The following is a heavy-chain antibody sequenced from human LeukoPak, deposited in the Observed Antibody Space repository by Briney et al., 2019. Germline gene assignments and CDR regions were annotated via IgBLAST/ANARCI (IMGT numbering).Heavy chain of an antibody. CDR3: ARARPDYYGSGSYYFFDY. J-gene: IGHJ4*02. CDR2: IYHSGST. Sequence: NPSQTLSLTCTVSGGSISSGGYYWSWIRQPPGKGLEWIGYIYHSGSTYYNPSLKSRVTISVDRSKNQFSLKLSSVTAADTAVYYCARARPDYYGSGSYYFFDYWGQGTLVTVSS. V-gene: IGHV4-30-2*01. CDR1: GGSISSGGYY. D-gene: IGHD3-10*01.